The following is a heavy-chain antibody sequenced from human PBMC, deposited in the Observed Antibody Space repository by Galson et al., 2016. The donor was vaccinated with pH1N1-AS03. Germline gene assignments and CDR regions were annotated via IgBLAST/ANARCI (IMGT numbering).Heavy chain of an antibody. CDR3: TRNRAVVGEGWYYGMED. CDR2: IYITRTT. CDR1: GFTVRRKY. J-gene: IGHJ6*02. V-gene: IGHV3-53*01. D-gene: IGHD3-16*01. Sequence: SLRLSCAAAGFTVRRKYMSCVRQAPGKGLEWVSDIYITRTTYSADSVKGRFTISRDNSKNTLYLQMNSLRAEDTAVYYCTRNRAVVGEGWYYGMEDWGQGTTVTVSS.